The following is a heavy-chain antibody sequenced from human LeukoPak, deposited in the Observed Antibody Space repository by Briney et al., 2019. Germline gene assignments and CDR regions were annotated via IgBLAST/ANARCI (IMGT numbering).Heavy chain of an antibody. Sequence: PSETLSLTCAVSGYSISSGYYWGWIRPPPGKGLEWIGSIYQSGSTYYHPSLKSRVTISVDTSKNQFSLKLSSVTAADTAVYYCARREVAPGYFDYWGQGTLVTVSS. CDR3: ARREVAPGYFDY. D-gene: IGHD5-24*01. CDR1: GYSISSGYY. CDR2: IYQSGST. V-gene: IGHV4-38-2*01. J-gene: IGHJ4*02.